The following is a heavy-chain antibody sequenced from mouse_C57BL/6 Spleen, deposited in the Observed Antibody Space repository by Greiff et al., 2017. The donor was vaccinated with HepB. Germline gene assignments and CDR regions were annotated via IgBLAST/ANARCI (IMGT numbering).Heavy chain of an antibody. CDR2: ISSGSSTI. Sequence: EVKLVESGGGLVKPGGSLKLSCAASGFTFSDYGMHWVRQAPEKGLEWVAYISSGSSTIYYADTVKGRFTISRDNAKNTLFLQMTSLRSEDTAMYYCARRTKLGHYAMDYWGQGTSVTVSS. CDR3: ARRTKLGHYAMDY. J-gene: IGHJ4*01. CDR1: GFTFSDYG. D-gene: IGHD4-1*01. V-gene: IGHV5-17*01.